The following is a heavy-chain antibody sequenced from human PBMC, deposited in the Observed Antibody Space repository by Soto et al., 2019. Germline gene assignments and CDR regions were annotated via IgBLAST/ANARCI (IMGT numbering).Heavy chain of an antibody. CDR3: ASDAVLGDGGRCCGIPLDV. D-gene: IGHD2-15*01. CDR1: GFTVSSKY. Sequence: EVQLVDSGGGLLQPGGSLRLSCAASGFTVSSKYMTWVRQAPGKGLEWVSLIQSGGTTYYADSVKGRFTISRDTSANTLHRQMDRLRGEDTAVYYWASDAVLGDGGRCCGIPLDVWVKGTSVTVSS. J-gene: IGHJ6*04. V-gene: IGHV3-66*01. CDR2: IQSGGTT.